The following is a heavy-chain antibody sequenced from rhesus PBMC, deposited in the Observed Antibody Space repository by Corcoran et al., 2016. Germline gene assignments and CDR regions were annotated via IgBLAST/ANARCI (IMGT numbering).Heavy chain of an antibody. CDR1: GGSISGGYG. J-gene: IGHJ4*01. CDR3: ARVWSSGWSGGYFDY. V-gene: IGHV4S7*01. D-gene: IGHD6S26*01. Sequence: QVQLQESGPGLLKPSETLSLTCAVSGGSISGGYGWGWIRQPPGKGLEWIGSIYSSSGYTYYNPSLKSRVTISTDTTKNQFSRKLSSLTAADTAVYYCARVWSSGWSGGYFDYWGQGVLVTVSS. CDR2: IYSSSGYT.